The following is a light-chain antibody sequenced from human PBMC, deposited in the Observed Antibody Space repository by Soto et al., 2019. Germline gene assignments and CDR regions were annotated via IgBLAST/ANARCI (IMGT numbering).Light chain of an antibody. Sequence: QPALTQPASVSGSPGQSITISCTGTSSDLGSYDLVSWYQQHPGKAPKLIIYEGSKRPSGVSDRFSGSKSAYTASLTISGLQTDDEADYYCSSYAGWSTWVFGGGTKVTVL. V-gene: IGLV2-23*01. CDR3: SSYAGWSTWV. CDR1: SSDLGSYDL. J-gene: IGLJ2*01. CDR2: EGS.